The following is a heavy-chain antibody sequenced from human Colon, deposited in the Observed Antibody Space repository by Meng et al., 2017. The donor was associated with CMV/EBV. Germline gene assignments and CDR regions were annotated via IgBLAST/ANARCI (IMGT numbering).Heavy chain of an antibody. D-gene: IGHD2-15*01. CDR1: GFTFSTQY. V-gene: IGHV1-46*01. CDR3: TRDIVL. J-gene: IGHJ4*02. CDR2: IKPSGGST. Sequence: QEQLVQSGAEVKKPGASVKVSCKASGFTFSTQYIHWVRQAPGQGLEWLGIIKPSGGSTGYAQKFQGRVTMTRDTSTSTVYMELSSLRSEDTAMYSCTRDIVLWGQGTLVTVSS.